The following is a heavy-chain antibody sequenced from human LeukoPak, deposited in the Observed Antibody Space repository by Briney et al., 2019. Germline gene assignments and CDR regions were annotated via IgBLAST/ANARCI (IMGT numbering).Heavy chain of an antibody. CDR3: ARADFWSGFSLFDI. CDR1: GGSFSGYY. V-gene: IGHV4-34*01. CDR2: INHSGST. D-gene: IGHD3-3*01. Sequence: SETLSLTCAVYGGSFSGYYWSWIRQPPGKGLEWIGEINHSGSTYYNPSLKSRVTISVDRSKNRFSLKLSSVTAADTAVYYCARADFWSGFSLFDIWGQGTMVTVSS. J-gene: IGHJ3*02.